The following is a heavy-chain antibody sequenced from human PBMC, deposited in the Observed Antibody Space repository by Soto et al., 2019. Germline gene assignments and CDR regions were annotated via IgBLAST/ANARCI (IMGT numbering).Heavy chain of an antibody. D-gene: IGHD3-16*02. CDR3: ARGRLHLGELSYNYLDF. V-gene: IGHV4-59*12. CDR1: GSSISSYY. CDR2: IYYSGST. J-gene: IGHJ4*02. Sequence: PSETLSLTCTVSGSSISSYYWIWIRQPPGKGLEWIGYIYYSGSTNYNPSLKSRVTISVDTSKNQFSLKLSSVTAADTAVYYCARGRLHLGELSYNYLDFWVQGTLVTVSS.